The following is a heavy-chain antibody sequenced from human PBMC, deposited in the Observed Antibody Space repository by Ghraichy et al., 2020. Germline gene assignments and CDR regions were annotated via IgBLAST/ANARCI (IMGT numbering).Heavy chain of an antibody. CDR2: IYYTGST. CDR1: GVSMTSYY. J-gene: IGHJ5*02. CDR3: ASSGIRASAFDP. V-gene: IGHV4-59*01. Sequence: SETLSLTCSVFGVSMTSYYWNWIRLPPGKGLEWIGYIYYTGSTSYSSSLESRVTMSVDTSKNQFSLKLTSVTAADTAVYYCASSGIRASAFDPWGQGTLVTVSS. D-gene: IGHD1-14*01.